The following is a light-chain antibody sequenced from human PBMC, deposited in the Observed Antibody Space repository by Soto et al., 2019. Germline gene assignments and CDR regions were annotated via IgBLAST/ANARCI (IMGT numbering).Light chain of an antibody. J-gene: IGLJ3*02. CDR1: SSNIGANYD. CDR2: GNN. CDR3: QSFDRSLSGWV. V-gene: IGLV1-40*01. Sequence: QAVVTQPPSVSGAPGQRVTISCTGSSSNIGANYDVHWYLQLPGTAPKLLIFGNNNRPSGVPDRFSGSKSGTSASLAITGLQAEDEADYYCQSFDRSLSGWVFGGGTKLTVL.